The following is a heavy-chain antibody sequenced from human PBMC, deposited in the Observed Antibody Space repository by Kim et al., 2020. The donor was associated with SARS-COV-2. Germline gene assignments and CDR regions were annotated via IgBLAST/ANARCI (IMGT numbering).Heavy chain of an antibody. Sequence: GGSLRLSCAASGFTFSSYAMSWVRQAPRKGLEWVSAISGNGVSTYYADSVKGRFTISRDNSKNTLYLQMNSLRAEDTALYYCAERHSSTWTFDYWGQGTLVTVSS. D-gene: IGHD6-13*01. J-gene: IGHJ4*02. CDR3: AERHSSTWTFDY. V-gene: IGHV3-23*01. CDR1: GFTFSSYA. CDR2: ISGNGVST.